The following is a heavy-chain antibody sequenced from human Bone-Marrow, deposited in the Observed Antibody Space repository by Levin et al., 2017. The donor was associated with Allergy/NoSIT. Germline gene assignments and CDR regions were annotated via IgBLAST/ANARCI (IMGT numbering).Heavy chain of an antibody. CDR3: ARRSLEWLIFDY. V-gene: IGHV4-39*01. D-gene: IGHD3-3*01. CDR2: IYYSGST. CDR1: GGSISSSSYY. Sequence: SETLSLTCTVSGGSISSSSYYWGWIRQPPGKGLEWIGSIYYSGSTYYNPSLKSRVTISVDTSKNQFSLKLSSVTAADTAVYYCARRSLEWLIFDYWGQGTLVTVSS. J-gene: IGHJ4*02.